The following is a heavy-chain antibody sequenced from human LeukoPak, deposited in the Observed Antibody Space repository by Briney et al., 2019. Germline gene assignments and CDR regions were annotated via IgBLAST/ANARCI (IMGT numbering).Heavy chain of an antibody. CDR1: GFTFSSYS. Sequence: GGSLRLSCAASGFTFSSYSMNWVRQAPGKGLEWVSSISSSSSCIYYADSVKGRFTISRDNAKNSLYLQMNSLRAEDTAVYYCARCLYYDSSGYYSPDAFDIWGQGTMVTVSS. D-gene: IGHD3-22*01. CDR2: ISSSSSCI. J-gene: IGHJ3*02. CDR3: ARCLYYDSSGYYSPDAFDI. V-gene: IGHV3-21*01.